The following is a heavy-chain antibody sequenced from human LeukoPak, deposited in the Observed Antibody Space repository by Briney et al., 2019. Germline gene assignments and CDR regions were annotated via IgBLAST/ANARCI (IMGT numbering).Heavy chain of an antibody. CDR1: GDPITSYY. V-gene: IGHV4-59*01. CDR2: VYYTGSI. Sequence: SETLSLTCTVSGDPITSYYWSWFGQPPGKRLEWVGYVYYTGSINYSPPLKSRLTMSVDTSKNQFSLNLSSVTAADTAIYYCARGPYDSGGYYLAACDVWGRGTMVTVTS. D-gene: IGHD3-22*01. CDR3: ARGPYDSGGYYLAACDV. J-gene: IGHJ3*01.